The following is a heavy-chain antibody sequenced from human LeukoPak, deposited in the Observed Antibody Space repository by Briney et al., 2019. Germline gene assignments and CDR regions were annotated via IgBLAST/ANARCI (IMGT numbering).Heavy chain of an antibody. CDR3: ARWETTVTTIDY. J-gene: IGHJ4*02. CDR2: IYYSGST. D-gene: IGHD4-11*01. Sequence: PSETLSLTCTVSGGSISSSTYYWGWLRQPRGKGLEWIGSIYYSGSTYYNPSLKSRVTISVDTSKNQFSLKLSSVTAADTAVYYCARWETTVTTIDYWGQGTLVTVSS. V-gene: IGHV4-39*07. CDR1: GGSISSSTYY.